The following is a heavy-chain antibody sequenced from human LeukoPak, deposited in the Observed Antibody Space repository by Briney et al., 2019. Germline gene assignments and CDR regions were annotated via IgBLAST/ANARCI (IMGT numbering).Heavy chain of an antibody. CDR3: AKENTALDY. V-gene: IGHV3-33*06. Sequence: GGSLRLSCAASGFSFSNYGMHWVRQAPDKRLEWVAVICYDGSNKYYADSVKGRFTISRDNSKNTLYLQMNSLRAEDTAVYYCAKENTALDYWGQGTLVTVSS. CDR2: ICYDGSNK. J-gene: IGHJ4*02. D-gene: IGHD5-18*01. CDR1: GFSFSNYG.